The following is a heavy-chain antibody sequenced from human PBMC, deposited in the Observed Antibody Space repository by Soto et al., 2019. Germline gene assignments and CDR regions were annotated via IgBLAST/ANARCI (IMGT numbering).Heavy chain of an antibody. Sequence: EVQLVESGGGLVKPGGSLRLSCAASGFTFSNAWMSWVRQAPGKGLEWVARIKSKIDGGTMDHAAPVKGRFTISRDDSKNTLYLQRDSLEDEDTVLYYWTNYDYIWGSDRDRWAYWGQGALVTVSS. J-gene: IGHJ4*02. D-gene: IGHD3-16*02. CDR1: GFTFSNAW. V-gene: IGHV3-15*01. CDR2: IKSKIDGGTM. CDR3: TNYDYIWGSDRDRWAY.